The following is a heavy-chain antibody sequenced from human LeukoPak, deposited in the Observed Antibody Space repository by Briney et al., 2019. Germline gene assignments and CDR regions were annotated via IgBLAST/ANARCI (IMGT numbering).Heavy chain of an antibody. D-gene: IGHD6-6*01. J-gene: IGHJ5*02. CDR2: ISSSGSTI. Sequence: GGSLRLSCAASGFTFSDYYMSWIRQAPGKGLEWVSYISSSGSTIYYADSVKGRFTISRDNAKNSLYLQMNSLRAEDTAVYYCAKDPQSIARRNWFDPWGQGTLVTVSS. CDR3: AKDPQSIARRNWFDP. V-gene: IGHV3-11*01. CDR1: GFTFSDYY.